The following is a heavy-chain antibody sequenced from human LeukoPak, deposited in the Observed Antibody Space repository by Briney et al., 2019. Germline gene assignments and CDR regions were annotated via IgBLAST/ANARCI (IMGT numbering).Heavy chain of an antibody. J-gene: IGHJ4*02. CDR1: GGSIGSSGFY. CDR2: IYYSGTT. V-gene: IGHV4-31*03. Sequence: SETLSLTCKVSGGSIGSSGFYWGWIRQPPGKGLEWIGYIYYSGTTYYNPSLKSRVTISVDTSKNQFSLKLSSVTAADTAVYYCARAGVSSSMLYYFDYWGQGTLVTVSS. D-gene: IGHD2-2*01. CDR3: ARAGVSSSMLYYFDY.